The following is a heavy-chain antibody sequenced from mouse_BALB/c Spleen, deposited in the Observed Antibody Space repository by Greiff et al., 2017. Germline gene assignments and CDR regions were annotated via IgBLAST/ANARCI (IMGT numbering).Heavy chain of an antibody. D-gene: IGHD1-1*01. V-gene: IGHV1-4*01. Sequence: VKLQESGAELARPGASVKMSCKASGYTFTSYTMHWVKQRPGQGLEWIGYINPSSGYTNYNQKFKDKATLTADKSSSTAYMQLSSLTSEDSAVYYCARSTYYYGSSFWYFDVWGAGTTVTVSS. CDR2: INPSSGYT. CDR3: ARSTYYYGSSFWYFDV. J-gene: IGHJ1*01. CDR1: GYTFTSYT.